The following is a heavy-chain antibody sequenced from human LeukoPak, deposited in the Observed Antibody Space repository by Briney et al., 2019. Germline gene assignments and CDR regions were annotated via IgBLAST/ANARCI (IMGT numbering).Heavy chain of an antibody. CDR3: ARESSPYYYDSSGYPELGHFDY. Sequence: SETLSLTCTVSGGSISSYYWSWIRQPPGEGLEWIGYIYYSGSTNYNPSLKSRVTISVDTSKNQFSLKLSSVTAADTAVYYCARESSPYYYDSSGYPELGHFDYWGQGALVTVSS. D-gene: IGHD3-22*01. CDR2: IYYSGST. J-gene: IGHJ4*02. V-gene: IGHV4-59*01. CDR1: GGSISSYY.